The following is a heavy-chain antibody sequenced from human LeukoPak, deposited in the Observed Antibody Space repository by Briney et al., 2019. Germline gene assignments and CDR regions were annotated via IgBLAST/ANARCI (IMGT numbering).Heavy chain of an antibody. CDR1: GFTFSSYG. V-gene: IGHV3-30*02. Sequence: GGSLRLSCAASGFTFSSYGMHWVRQAPGKGLEWVAFIRYDGSNKYYADSVRGRFTISRDSSKNTLYLQVNSLRAEDAAVYYCAKAPVTSCRGAYCYPFDYWGQGTLVTVSS. J-gene: IGHJ4*02. D-gene: IGHD2-21*01. CDR3: AKAPVTSCRGAYCYPFDY. CDR2: IRYDGSNK.